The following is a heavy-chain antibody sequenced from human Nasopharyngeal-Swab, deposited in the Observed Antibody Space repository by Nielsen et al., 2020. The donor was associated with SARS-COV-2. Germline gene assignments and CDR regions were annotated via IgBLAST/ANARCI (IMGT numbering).Heavy chain of an antibody. V-gene: IGHV1-46*01. D-gene: IGHD3-22*01. CDR3: AKDILPGRYDRTYDASDI. CDR2: ITPSGGAT. CDR1: GFSFSHYF. J-gene: IGHJ3*02. Sequence: AAAKVSCNASGFSFSHYFMHWVRQAPGQGREWMGVITPSGGATNYARKFRGRVTMTRDPSTSTVYLDLSSLKFEDTAVYYCAKDILPGRYDRTYDASDIWGQGTMVTVSS.